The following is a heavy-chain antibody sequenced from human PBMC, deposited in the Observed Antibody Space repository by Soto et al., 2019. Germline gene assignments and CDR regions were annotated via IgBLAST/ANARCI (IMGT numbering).Heavy chain of an antibody. V-gene: IGHV2-5*02. D-gene: IGHD2-21*02. Sequence: QITLKESGPTLVKPTQTLTLTCTFSGFSLSTSGVGVGWIRQPPGKALEWLALIYWDDDKRYSPSLKSRLNITKATSHNQVVLTMTNMDPVDTATYYCGHSRCGGDCLQSYSSHYYYGMDVWGQGTTVTVSS. CDR1: GFSLSTSGVG. J-gene: IGHJ6*02. CDR2: IYWDDDK. CDR3: GHSRCGGDCLQSYSSHYYYGMDV.